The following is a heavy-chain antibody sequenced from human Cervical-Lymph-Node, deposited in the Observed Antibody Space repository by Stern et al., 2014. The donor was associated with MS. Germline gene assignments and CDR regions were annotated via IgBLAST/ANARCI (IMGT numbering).Heavy chain of an antibody. J-gene: IGHJ6*02. V-gene: IGHV4-59*01. CDR3: ARDPSYHGMDV. CDR2: TYSSGST. Sequence: VQLVQSGPGLVKPPETLSLTCTVSGGSIKSYYWSWIRQPPGKGLEWIGYTYSSGSTSYNPALKSRVTISVDTSKNQFSLKLSHVTVADTAVYFCARDPSYHGMDVWGQGTTVTVSS. CDR1: GGSIKSYY.